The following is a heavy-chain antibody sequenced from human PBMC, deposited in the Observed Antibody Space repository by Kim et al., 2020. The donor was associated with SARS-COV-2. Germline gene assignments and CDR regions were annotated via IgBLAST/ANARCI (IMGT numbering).Heavy chain of an antibody. CDR2: ISGSGGST. V-gene: IGHV3-23*01. CDR3: SKEAGGFDD. CDR1: GFTFRSYA. Sequence: GGSLRLSCAASGFTFRSYAMNWVRQAPGKGLEWVSGISGSGGSTYYADSVKGRFTISRDNSKNTLYLQMNSRRDEDTAVYYCSKEAGGFDDWGQGTLVTVSS. D-gene: IGHD3-10*01. J-gene: IGHJ4*02.